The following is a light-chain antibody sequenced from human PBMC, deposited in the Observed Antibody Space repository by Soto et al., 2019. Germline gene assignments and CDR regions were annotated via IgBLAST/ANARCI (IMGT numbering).Light chain of an antibody. Sequence: EIVLTQSPGTLSLSPGDRATLSCRASHSINTSFLAWFQQKPGQAPRLLIYAASTRATGIPDRFSGSASETDFTLTINRLEPEDSAVYYCQQYSTLPHTFGQGTKLEVK. CDR2: AAS. V-gene: IGKV3-20*01. CDR3: QQYSTLPHT. J-gene: IGKJ2*01. CDR1: HSINTSF.